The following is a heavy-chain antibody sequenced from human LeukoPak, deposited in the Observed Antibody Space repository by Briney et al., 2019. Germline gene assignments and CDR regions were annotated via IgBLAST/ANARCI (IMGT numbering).Heavy chain of an antibody. CDR1: GFTFSSYA. J-gene: IGHJ4*02. CDR2: ISGSGGST. CDR3: AKEKALVVITYFDY. V-gene: IGHV3-23*01. Sequence: GSLRLSCAASGFTFSSYAMSWVRQAPGKGLEWVSSISGSGGSTYYADSVKGRFTISRDNSKNTLYLQVNSLRAEDTAVYYCAKEKALVVITYFDYWGQGTLVTVSS. D-gene: IGHD3-22*01.